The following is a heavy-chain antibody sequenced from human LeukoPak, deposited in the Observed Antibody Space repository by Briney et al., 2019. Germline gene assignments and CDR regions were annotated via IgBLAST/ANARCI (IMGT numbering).Heavy chain of an antibody. CDR3: ARDLKLYGSGDLDY. CDR1: GFTFSSYA. V-gene: IGHV3-30*04. D-gene: IGHD3-10*01. Sequence: QPGGSLRLSCAASGFTFSSYAMHLVRQAPGKGLEWVAVISYDGSNKYYADSVKGRFTISRDNSKNTLYLQMNSLRAEDTAVYYCARDLKLYGSGDLDYWGQGTLVTVSS. J-gene: IGHJ4*02. CDR2: ISYDGSNK.